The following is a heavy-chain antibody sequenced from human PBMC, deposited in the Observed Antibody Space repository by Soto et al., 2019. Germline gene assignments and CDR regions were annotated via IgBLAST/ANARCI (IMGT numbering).Heavy chain of an antibody. D-gene: IGHD7-27*01. CDR1: GYTFTTYP. CDR2: INAGNGNT. CDR3: ARGLTGFDY. J-gene: IGHJ4*02. Sequence: QVQLVQSGAEVKKPGASVKVSCKASGYTFTTYPMHWVRLAPGQRLEWMGWINAGNGNTKYLQKFQGRVTITRDTSASTAYMELSSLRSEDTAVYYCARGLTGFDYWGQGTLVTVSS. V-gene: IGHV1-3*01.